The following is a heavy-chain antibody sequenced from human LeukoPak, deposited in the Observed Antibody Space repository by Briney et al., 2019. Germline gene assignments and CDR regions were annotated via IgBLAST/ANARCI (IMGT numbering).Heavy chain of an antibody. CDR2: IMPILGIA. J-gene: IGHJ3*02. Sequence: SVKVSCKASGGTFSSYAISWVRQAPGQGLEWMGRIMPILGIANYAQKFQGRVTITADKSTSTAYMELSSLRSEDTAVYYCARVGGYSGYIDIWGQGTMVTVSS. CDR3: ARVGGYSGYIDI. V-gene: IGHV1-69*04. D-gene: IGHD5-12*01. CDR1: GGTFSSYA.